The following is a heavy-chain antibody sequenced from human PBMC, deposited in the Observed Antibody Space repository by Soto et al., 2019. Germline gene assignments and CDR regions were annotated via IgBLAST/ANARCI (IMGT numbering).Heavy chain of an antibody. CDR2: IYYSGST. J-gene: IGHJ4*02. V-gene: IGHV4-30-4*01. D-gene: IGHD3-3*01. CDR1: GGSISSGDYY. Sequence: SETLSLTCTVSGGSISSGDYYWSCIPQPSGKGLEWIGYIYYSGSTYYNPSLKSRVTISVDTSKNQFSLKLSSVTAADTGVYYCARTAATGWVLYGYWGQGTLVT. CDR3: ARTAATGWVLYGY.